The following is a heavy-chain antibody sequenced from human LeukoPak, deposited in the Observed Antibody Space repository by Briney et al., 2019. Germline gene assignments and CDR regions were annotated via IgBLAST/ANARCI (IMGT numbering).Heavy chain of an antibody. CDR3: ARAYGDSRYYFDY. CDR2: INHSGST. Sequence: GSLRLSCAASGFTFDDYGMSWIRQPPGKGLEWIGEINHSGSTNYNPSLKSRVTISVDTSKNQFSLKLSSVTAADTAVYYCARAYGDSRYYFDYWGQGTLVTVSS. CDR1: GFTFDDYG. J-gene: IGHJ4*02. V-gene: IGHV4-34*01. D-gene: IGHD4-17*01.